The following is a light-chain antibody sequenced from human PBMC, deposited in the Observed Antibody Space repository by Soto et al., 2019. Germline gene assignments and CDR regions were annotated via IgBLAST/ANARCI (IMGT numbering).Light chain of an antibody. J-gene: IGKJ4*01. Sequence: DNQVTKSPSSLSASVGDRVTITCRASQGISSYLAWYQRKPGRAPKLLIYGASNLQSGVPSRFSGSGSGTDFTLTISSLQPEDVATYYFQKYDSAPISFGGGTEWEIK. CDR2: GAS. CDR1: QGISSY. V-gene: IGKV1-27*01. CDR3: QKYDSAPIS.